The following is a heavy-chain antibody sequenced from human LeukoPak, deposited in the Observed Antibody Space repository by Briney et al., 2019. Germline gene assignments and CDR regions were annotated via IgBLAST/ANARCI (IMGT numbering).Heavy chain of an antibody. CDR2: ISGSGGDT. CDR3: AKDRSCTNNICHGDFDY. V-gene: IGHV3-23*01. J-gene: IGHJ4*02. CDR1: GFTFSNYA. D-gene: IGHD2-8*01. Sequence: PGGSLRLSCAASGFTFSNYAMSWVRQAPGKGLEWVSGISGSGGDTYYADSVKGRFTISRDNSKNTLYLQKNSLRAEDTAVYYCAKDRSCTNNICHGDFDYWGQGTLVTVSS.